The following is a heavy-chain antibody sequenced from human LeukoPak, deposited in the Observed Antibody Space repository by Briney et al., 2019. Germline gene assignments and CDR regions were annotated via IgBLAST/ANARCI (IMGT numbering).Heavy chain of an antibody. V-gene: IGHV3-23*01. J-gene: IGHJ1*01. CDR3: AREPPSRGSSRSRYFQH. Sequence: GGSLRLSCVVSGFTFSSYAMSWVRQAPGKGLEWVSGISGSGGSTYYADSVKGRFTISRDNTKNTLYLQMNSLRAEDTALYYCAREPPSRGSSRSRYFQHWGQGTLVTVSS. CDR1: GFTFSSYA. CDR2: ISGSGGST. D-gene: IGHD6-13*01.